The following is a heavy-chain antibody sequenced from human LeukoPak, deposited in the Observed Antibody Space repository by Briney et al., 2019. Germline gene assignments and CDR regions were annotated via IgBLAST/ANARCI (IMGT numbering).Heavy chain of an antibody. V-gene: IGHV3-30-3*01. J-gene: IGHJ4*02. CDR3: ARVNYYDSTLSYYFDY. CDR1: GFTFSNYW. Sequence: GGSLRLSCAASGFTFSNYWMSWVRQAPGKGLEWVAIISYDGSSKDYADSVQGRFTISRDNSKNTLYLQMDSPRAEDTAVYYCARVNYYDSTLSYYFDYWGQGTLVTVSS. CDR2: ISYDGSSK. D-gene: IGHD3-22*01.